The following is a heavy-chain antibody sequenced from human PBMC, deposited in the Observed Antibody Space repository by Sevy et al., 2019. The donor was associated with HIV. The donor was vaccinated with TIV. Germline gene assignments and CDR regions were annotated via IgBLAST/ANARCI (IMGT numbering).Heavy chain of an antibody. CDR2: ISGSGGST. CDR3: AREAYGGYAWGGFDY. J-gene: IGHJ4*02. Sequence: GGSLRLSCAASGFTFTTYAMTWVRQAPGKGLQWVSAISGSGGSTYYTDSVKGRFTISRDNAKNSLYLQMNSLRAEDTAVYYCAREAYGGYAWGGFDYWGQGTLVTVSS. V-gene: IGHV3-23*01. CDR1: GFTFTTYA. D-gene: IGHD5-12*01.